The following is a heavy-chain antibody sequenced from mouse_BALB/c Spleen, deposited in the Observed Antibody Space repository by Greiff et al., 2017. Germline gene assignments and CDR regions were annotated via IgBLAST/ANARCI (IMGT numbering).Heavy chain of an antibody. D-gene: IGHD2-3*01. CDR3: ATPDGYYDAMDY. J-gene: IGHJ4*01. CDR1: GYSITSGYS. CDR2: IHYSGST. V-gene: IGHV3-1*02. Sequence: EVKLQESGPDLVKPSQSLSLTCTVTGYSITSGYSWHWIRQFPGNKLEWMGYIHYSGSTNYNPSLKSRISITRDTSKNQFFLQLNSVTTEDTATYYCATPDGYYDAMDYWGQGTSVTVSS.